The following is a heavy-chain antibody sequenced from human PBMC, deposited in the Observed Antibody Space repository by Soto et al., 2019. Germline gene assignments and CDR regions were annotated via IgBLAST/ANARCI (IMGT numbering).Heavy chain of an antibody. D-gene: IGHD1-1*01. CDR2: IIPMYGSP. J-gene: IGHJ5*02. CDR3: ARNNFVERRFTGFDP. Sequence: QVHLEQSGTEVKQTGSSVKVSCKASGDTFKSYSIHWIRQAPGQCLEWMGGIIPMYGSPDYAQKFQGRVTITADESTLTVYMEFSCLISEETAIYCCARNNFVERRFTGFDPWGQGPLFIVSS. CDR1: GDTFKSYS. V-gene: IGHV1-69*01.